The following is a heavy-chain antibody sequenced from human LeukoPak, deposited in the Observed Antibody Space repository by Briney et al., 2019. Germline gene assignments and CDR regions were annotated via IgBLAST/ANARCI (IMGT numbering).Heavy chain of an antibody. CDR3: ARDISGSSNDY. V-gene: IGHV3-30*02. CDR1: GFTFSSYG. J-gene: IGHJ4*02. Sequence: GSLRLSCAASGFTFSSYGMHWGRPAPGKGLGWVAFIRNDGSSEFDKDSVKGGFTISRDNSKNTLLLQMNSLRSDDTAVYYCARDISGSSNDYWGQGTLVTVSS. CDR2: IRNDGSSE. D-gene: IGHD1-26*01.